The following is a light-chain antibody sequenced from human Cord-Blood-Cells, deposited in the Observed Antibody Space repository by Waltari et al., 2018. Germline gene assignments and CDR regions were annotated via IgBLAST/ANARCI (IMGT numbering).Light chain of an antibody. CDR2: DAS. V-gene: IGKV3-11*01. CDR1: QSVSSY. CDR3: QQRSNWPF. Sequence: EIVLTQSPATLSLSPGERDTLSCRASQSVSSYLAWYQQKPGQAPRLLIYDASNRATGIPARFSGSGSGTDFTLTISSLEPEDFAVYYCQQRSNWPFFGQGTRLEIK. J-gene: IGKJ5*01.